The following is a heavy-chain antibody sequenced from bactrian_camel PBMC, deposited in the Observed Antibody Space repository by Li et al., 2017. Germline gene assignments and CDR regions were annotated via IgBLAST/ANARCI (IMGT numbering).Heavy chain of an antibody. CDR1: GFTFSSYY. Sequence: VQLVESGGGLVQPGGSLKLSCAASGFTFSSYYMSWVRQAPGKEVEWVAGITSLPSLFRAASYADSVKGRFTISQDNAKNTVYLQMNSLKPEDTAMYYCTPGVYWGQGTQVTVS. J-gene: IGHJ4*01. D-gene: IGHD2*01. CDR2: ITSLPSLFRAA. V-gene: IGHV3S40*01. CDR3: TPGVY.